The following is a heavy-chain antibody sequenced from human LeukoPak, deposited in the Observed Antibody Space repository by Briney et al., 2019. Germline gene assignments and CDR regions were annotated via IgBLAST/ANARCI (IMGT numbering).Heavy chain of an antibody. Sequence: ASVKVSCKASGYSFTSHYMHWVRQAPGQGLEWMGIINPSGGSTSYAQKFQGRVTMTRDMSTSTVYMELSSLRSEDTAVYYCARGGPLPAHGDAFDIWGQGTMVTVSS. CDR1: GYSFTSHY. CDR3: ARGGPLPAHGDAFDI. CDR2: INPSGGST. J-gene: IGHJ3*02. V-gene: IGHV1-46*01.